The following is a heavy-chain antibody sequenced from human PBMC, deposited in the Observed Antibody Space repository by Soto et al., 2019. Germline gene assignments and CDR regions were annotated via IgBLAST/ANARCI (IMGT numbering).Heavy chain of an antibody. V-gene: IGHV1-18*01. CDR1: GYTFTSYG. Sequence: QVQLVQSGAEVKKPGASVKVSCKASGYTFTSYGISWVRQAPGQGLEWMGWISAYNGNIKYAQKLQGRVTMTSDTATSTAYMELRSLSSDESDVYYGAGDLAGGLVDYWGQGTLVTVSS. J-gene: IGHJ4*02. CDR2: ISAYNGNI. D-gene: IGHD6-19*01. CDR3: AGDLAGGLVDY.